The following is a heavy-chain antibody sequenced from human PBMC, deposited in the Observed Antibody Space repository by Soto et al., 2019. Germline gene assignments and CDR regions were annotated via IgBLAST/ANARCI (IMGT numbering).Heavy chain of an antibody. V-gene: IGHV3-23*01. D-gene: IGHD5-12*01. CDR1: GFTFSSYA. J-gene: IGHJ6*02. CDR3: AKLRCGYSGYDPYYYYYYGMDV. Sequence: EVQLLESGGGLVQPGGSLRLSCAASGFTFSSYAMSWVRQAPGKGLEWVSAISGSGGSTYYADSVKGRFTISRDNSKNTLYLQMNSLRAEDTAVYYCAKLRCGYSGYDPYYYYYYGMDVWGQGTTVTVSS. CDR2: ISGSGGST.